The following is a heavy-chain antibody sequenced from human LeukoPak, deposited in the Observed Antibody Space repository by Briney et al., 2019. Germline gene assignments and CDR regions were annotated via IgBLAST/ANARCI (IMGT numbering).Heavy chain of an antibody. V-gene: IGHV4-59*01. Sequence: TSETPSLTCTVSGGSISSYYWSWIRQPPGKGLEWIGYIYYSGSTTYNPSLKSRVTISVDTSKNQFSLKLSSVTAADTAVYYCARAKSLSAFGMWGEGTLVTVSS. CDR3: ARAKSLSAFGM. CDR1: GGSISSYY. CDR2: IYYSGST. J-gene: IGHJ3*02.